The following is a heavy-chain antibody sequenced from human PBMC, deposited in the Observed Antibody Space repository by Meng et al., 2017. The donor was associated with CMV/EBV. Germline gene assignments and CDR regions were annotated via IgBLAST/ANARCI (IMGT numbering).Heavy chain of an antibody. CDR3: ARGPEVDYGDYVGLDY. D-gene: IGHD4-17*01. CDR2: IYTSGRT. V-gene: IGHV4-4*07. Sequence: VRVLESGPGLVKPSGTLSPTCTVSGGSIITDDWSWTRQPAGKGLEWIGRIYTSGRTNYNPSLKSRVTMSVDTSKNQFSLKLSSVTAADTAVYYCARGPEVDYGDYVGLDYWGQGTLVTVSS. CDR1: GGSIITDD. J-gene: IGHJ4*02.